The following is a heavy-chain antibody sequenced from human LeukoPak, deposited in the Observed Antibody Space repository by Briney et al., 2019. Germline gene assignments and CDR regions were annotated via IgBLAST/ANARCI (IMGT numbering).Heavy chain of an antibody. J-gene: IGHJ4*02. CDR2: ICYSGST. V-gene: IGHV4-30-4*01. D-gene: IGHD4-17*01. CDR1: GGSISSGDYY. CDR3: ARASDYGDLLF. Sequence: SQTLSLTCTVSGGSISSGDYYWSWIRQPPGKGLEWIGYICYSGSTYYNPSLKSRVTISVDTSKNQFSLKLSSVTAADTAVYYCARASDYGDLLFWGQGTLVTVSS.